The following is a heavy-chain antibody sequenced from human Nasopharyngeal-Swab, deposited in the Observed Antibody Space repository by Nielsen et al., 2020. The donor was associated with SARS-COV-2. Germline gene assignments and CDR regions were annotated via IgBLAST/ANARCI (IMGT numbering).Heavy chain of an antibody. J-gene: IGHJ6*03. CDR1: DGSFSGYQ. Sequence: SQTLSLTCAVYDGSFSGYQWSWIRQPPGKGLEWIGEINHGGGTNYNPSLKSRVTISVDTSKNPFSLKMSSVTAADTAVYYCARGGAGVVPAPILGLGPYYSYYYMDVWGKGTSVTVSS. D-gene: IGHD2-2*01. CDR2: INHGGGT. CDR3: ARGGAGVVPAPILGLGPYYSYYYMDV. V-gene: IGHV4-34*01.